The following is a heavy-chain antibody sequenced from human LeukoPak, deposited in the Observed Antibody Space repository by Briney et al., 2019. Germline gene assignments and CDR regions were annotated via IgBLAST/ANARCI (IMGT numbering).Heavy chain of an antibody. J-gene: IGHJ4*02. Sequence: GGSLRLSCAASGFTLSSYAMSWVRQAPGKGLEWVSAISGSGGSTYYAGSVKGRFTISRDNSKNTLYLQMNSLRAEDTAVYYCAKRNYDILTAAYYFDYWGQGTLVTVSS. CDR3: AKRNYDILTAAYYFDY. V-gene: IGHV3-23*01. CDR1: GFTLSSYA. D-gene: IGHD3-9*01. CDR2: ISGSGGST.